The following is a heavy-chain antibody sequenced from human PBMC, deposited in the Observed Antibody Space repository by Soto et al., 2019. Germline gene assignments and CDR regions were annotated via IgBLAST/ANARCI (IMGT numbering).Heavy chain of an antibody. CDR3: ARGPLSTYSNLARAAFDI. CDR2: IGTAGDT. Sequence: GGSLRLSCAASGFTFSSYDMHWVRQATGKGLEWVSAIGTAGDTYYPGSVKGRFTISRENAKNSLYLQMNSLRAGDTAVYYCARGPLSTYSNLARAAFDIWGQGSMVTVSS. CDR1: GFTFSSYD. D-gene: IGHD4-4*01. V-gene: IGHV3-13*01. J-gene: IGHJ3*02.